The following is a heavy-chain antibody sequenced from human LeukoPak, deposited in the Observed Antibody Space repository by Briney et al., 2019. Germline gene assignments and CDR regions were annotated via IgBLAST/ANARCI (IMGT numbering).Heavy chain of an antibody. V-gene: IGHV4-39*01. CDR2: IYYSGST. CDR1: GGSISSSSYY. CDR3: ARQWEICSGGSCYTPNYDY. Sequence: SETLSLTCTVSGGSISSSSYYWGWIRQPPGKGLEWIGSIYYSGSTYYNPSLKSRVTISVDTFKNQFSLKLSSVTAADTAVYYCARQWEICSGGSCYTPNYDYWGQGTLVTVSS. D-gene: IGHD2-15*01. J-gene: IGHJ4*02.